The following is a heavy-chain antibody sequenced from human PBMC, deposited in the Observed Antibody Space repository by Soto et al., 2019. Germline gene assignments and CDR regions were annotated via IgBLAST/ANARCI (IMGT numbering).Heavy chain of an antibody. CDR2: ISGSGGST. J-gene: IGHJ4*02. V-gene: IGHV3-23*01. D-gene: IGHD6-13*01. CDR3: AKDGLAAGHQSPFFDY. CDR1: GFTFSSYA. Sequence: PGGSLRLSCAASGFTFSSYAMSWVRQAPGKGLEWVSAISGSGGSTYYADSVKGRFTISRDNSKNTLYLQMNSLRAEDTAVYYCAKDGLAAGHQSPFFDYWGQGTLVTVSS.